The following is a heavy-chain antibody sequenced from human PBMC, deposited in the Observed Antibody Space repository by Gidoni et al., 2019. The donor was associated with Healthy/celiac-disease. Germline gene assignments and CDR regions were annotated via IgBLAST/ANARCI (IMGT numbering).Heavy chain of an antibody. Sequence: QITLKESGPTLVKPTQTLTLTCTFSGFSLSTSGVGVGWIRQPPGKALEWLALIYWEDDKRYSPSLKSRLTITKDTSKNQVVLTMTNMDPVDTATYYCAHRREKLYYDFWSGYYSDYFDYWGQGTLVTVSS. D-gene: IGHD3-3*01. CDR3: AHRREKLYYDFWSGYYSDYFDY. CDR1: GFSLSTSGVG. V-gene: IGHV2-5*02. CDR2: IYWEDDK. J-gene: IGHJ4*02.